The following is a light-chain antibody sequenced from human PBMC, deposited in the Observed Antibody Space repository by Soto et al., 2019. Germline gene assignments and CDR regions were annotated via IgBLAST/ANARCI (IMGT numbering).Light chain of an antibody. Sequence: EIVLTQSPATLSLSPGERATLSCRASQSVTNSYLAWYQQKPGQAPRLLIYAASSRASGIPDRFSGSGSGTDFPLTISRLEPEDFAVYYCQQYVTPPPYTFGQGTKLEIK. J-gene: IGKJ2*01. V-gene: IGKV3-20*01. CDR2: AAS. CDR1: QSVTNSY. CDR3: QQYVTPPPYT.